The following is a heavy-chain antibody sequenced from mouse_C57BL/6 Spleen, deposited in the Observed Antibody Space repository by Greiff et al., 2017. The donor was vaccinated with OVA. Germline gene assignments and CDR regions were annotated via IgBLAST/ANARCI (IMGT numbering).Heavy chain of an antibody. V-gene: IGHV1-69*01. Sequence: QVQLQQPGAELVMPGASVKLSCKASGYTFTSYWMHWVKQRPGQGLEWIGEIDPSDSYTNYNQKFKGKSTLTVDKSSSAAYMQLSSLTSEDSAVYYCARRATVVATLRYAMDYWGQGTSVTVSS. D-gene: IGHD1-1*01. CDR1: GYTFTSYW. J-gene: IGHJ4*01. CDR2: IDPSDSYT. CDR3: ARRATVVATLRYAMDY.